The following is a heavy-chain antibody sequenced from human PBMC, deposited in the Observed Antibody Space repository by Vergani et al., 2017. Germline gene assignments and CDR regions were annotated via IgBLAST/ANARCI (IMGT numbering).Heavy chain of an antibody. CDR3: RGKMDV. Sequence: VQLLESGGNLVQPGGSLRLSCAASGFIFTNFAMTWVRQAPGEGLEWVAFIHYDGSHEYYIDSVKGRFTISRDNSKNTLILQMNSLRTEDTANYYCRGKMDVWGKGTTVTVSS. J-gene: IGHJ6*04. CDR1: GFIFTNFA. CDR2: IHYDGSHE. V-gene: IGHV3-30*02.